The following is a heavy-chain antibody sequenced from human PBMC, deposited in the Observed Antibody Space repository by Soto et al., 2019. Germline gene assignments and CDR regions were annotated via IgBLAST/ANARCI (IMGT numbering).Heavy chain of an antibody. Sequence: QVQLQESGPGLLKPSETLSLTCTVSGGSISRYHWSWIRQPPGKGLEWIGYMSYSGSTNDSPSLKSRVTMSSDPSKSQLSLTVTSLTAADTAVYYCARSESGLASGDIWGQGTLVTVSS. CDR1: GGSISRYH. V-gene: IGHV4-59*01. CDR3: ARSESGLASGDI. J-gene: IGHJ4*02. D-gene: IGHD3-10*01. CDR2: MSYSGST.